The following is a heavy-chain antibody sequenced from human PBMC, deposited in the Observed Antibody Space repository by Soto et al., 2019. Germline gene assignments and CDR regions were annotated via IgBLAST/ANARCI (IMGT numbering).Heavy chain of an antibody. J-gene: IGHJ4*02. CDR2: ISHSGSA. CDR1: GWSFSAYY. V-gene: IGHV4-34*01. CDR3: AVKPAYDSCCYYYEGFEY. D-gene: IGHD3-22*01. Sequence: QVQLQQWGAGLLKPSETLSLTCDVTGWSFSAYYLSWIRQSPGLGLEWIGEISHSGSADYNPSIKSRVTISGDMSKRQFSLKLSSVAAADTAVYYCAVKPAYDSCCYYYEGFEYWGQCTLVPVSS.